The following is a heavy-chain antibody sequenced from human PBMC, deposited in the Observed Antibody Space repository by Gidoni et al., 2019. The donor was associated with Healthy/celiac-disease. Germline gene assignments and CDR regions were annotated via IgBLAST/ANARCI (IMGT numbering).Heavy chain of an antibody. D-gene: IGHD2-2*01. V-gene: IGHV1-69*01. Sequence: GRVTITADESTSTAYMELSSLRSEDTAVYYCARCSSTSCYLFDYWGQGTLVTVSS. J-gene: IGHJ4*02. CDR3: ARCSSTSCYLFDY.